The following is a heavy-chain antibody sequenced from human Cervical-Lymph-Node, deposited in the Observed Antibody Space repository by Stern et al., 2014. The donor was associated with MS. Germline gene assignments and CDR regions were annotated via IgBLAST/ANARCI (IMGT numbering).Heavy chain of an antibody. V-gene: IGHV4-59*01. CDR2: IYSSGST. D-gene: IGHD6-13*01. Sequence: QVQLQQSGPGLVKPSETLSLTCTVSGGSISSYYWSWIRQPPGKGLEWIGYIYSSGSTNYNPSLKSRVTISVDTSKNQFSLKLSSVTAADTAVYYCARETAYSSSWANWFDPWGQGTLVTVSS. CDR3: ARETAYSSSWANWFDP. J-gene: IGHJ5*02. CDR1: GGSISSYY.